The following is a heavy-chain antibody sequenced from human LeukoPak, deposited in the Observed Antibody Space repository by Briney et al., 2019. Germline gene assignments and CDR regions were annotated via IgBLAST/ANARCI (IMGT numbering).Heavy chain of an antibody. CDR3: ARVVEGAFDY. CDR1: GGSISSYY. J-gene: IGHJ4*02. Sequence: PSETLSLTCTVSGGSISSYYWSWIRQPPGKGLEWIGYISYSAITNYNPALKSRVTISIDTSKNQFSLKLSSVTAADTAVYYCARVVEGAFDYWGQGTLVTVSS. V-gene: IGHV4-59*01. CDR2: ISYSAIT. D-gene: IGHD2-21*01.